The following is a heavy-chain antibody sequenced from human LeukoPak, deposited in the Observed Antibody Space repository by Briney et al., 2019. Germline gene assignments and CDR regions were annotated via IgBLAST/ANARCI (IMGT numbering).Heavy chain of an antibody. V-gene: IGHV1-69*13. CDR3: ARGYSSSWHRYDY. CDR2: IIPIFGTA. CDR1: GGTFSSYA. Sequence: ASVKVSCKASGGTFSSYAISWVRQAPGQGLEWMGGIIPIFGTANYAQKFQGRVTITADESTSTAYMELSSLRSEDTAVYHCARGYSSSWHRYDYWGQGTLVTVSS. D-gene: IGHD6-13*01. J-gene: IGHJ4*02.